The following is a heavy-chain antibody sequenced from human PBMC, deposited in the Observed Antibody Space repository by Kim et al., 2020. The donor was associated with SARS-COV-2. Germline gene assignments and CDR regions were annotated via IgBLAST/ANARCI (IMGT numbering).Heavy chain of an antibody. J-gene: IGHJ6*02. Sequence: GGSLRLSCAASGFTFSSYWMHWVRQAPGKGLVWVSRINSDGSSTSYADSVKGRFTISRDNAKNTLYLQMNSLRAEDTAVYYCATARTPHSSGWYELRGWGMDVWGQGTTVTVSS. V-gene: IGHV3-74*01. CDR1: GFTFSSYW. D-gene: IGHD6-19*01. CDR2: INSDGSST. CDR3: ATARTPHSSGWYELRGWGMDV.